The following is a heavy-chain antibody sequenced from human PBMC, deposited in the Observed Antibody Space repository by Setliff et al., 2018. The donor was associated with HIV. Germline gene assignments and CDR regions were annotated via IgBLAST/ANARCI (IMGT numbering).Heavy chain of an antibody. J-gene: IGHJ4*02. CDR1: GGSINSGCYS. CDR2: VFYTGAT. D-gene: IGHD5-18*01. V-gene: IGHV4-31*03. Sequence: PSETLSLTCTVSGGSINSGCYSWTWVRHVQGKGLEWIGFVFYTGATYSSPSLKSRITMSVDTSRNQFSLKVNSVTAADTAVYYCASGEYSYGYRFDYWGQGALVTVSS. CDR3: ASGEYSYGYRFDY.